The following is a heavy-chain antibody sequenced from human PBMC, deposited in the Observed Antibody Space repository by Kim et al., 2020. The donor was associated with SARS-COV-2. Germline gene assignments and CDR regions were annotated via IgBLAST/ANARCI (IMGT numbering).Heavy chain of an antibody. D-gene: IGHD1-26*01. CDR3: AKDRVGDGYNRGAFDI. CDR2: ISGDGGST. Sequence: GGSLRLSCAASGFTFDDYAMHWVRQAPGKGLEWVSLISGDGGSTYYADSVKGRFTISRDNSKNSLYLQMNSLRTEDTALYYCAKDRVGDGYNRGAFDIWGQGTMVTVSS. CDR1: GFTFDDYA. J-gene: IGHJ3*02. V-gene: IGHV3-43*02.